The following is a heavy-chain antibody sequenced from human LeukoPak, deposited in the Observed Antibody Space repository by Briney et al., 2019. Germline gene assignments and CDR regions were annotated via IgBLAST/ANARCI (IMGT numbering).Heavy chain of an antibody. V-gene: IGHV3-21*01. J-gene: IGHJ3*02. Sequence: GGSLRLLCAASGFIFSSYSMKWARHAPGGGLEGVSYISSSSSYIYYAHSVRGRFTISRDNAKNSLYLQMNSLRAEDTAVYYCASTSWGVPAAKGAFDIWGQGTMVTVSS. CDR2: ISSSSSYI. CDR1: GFIFSSYS. D-gene: IGHD2-2*01. CDR3: ASTSWGVPAAKGAFDI.